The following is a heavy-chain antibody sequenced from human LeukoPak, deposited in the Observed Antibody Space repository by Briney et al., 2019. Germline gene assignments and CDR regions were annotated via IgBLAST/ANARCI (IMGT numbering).Heavy chain of an antibody. CDR2: IYYSGST. J-gene: IGHJ4*02. D-gene: IGHD3-9*01. CDR3: ARHEDDILTGYYKY. V-gene: IGHV4-38-2*02. Sequence: SETPSLTCTVSGYSISSGYYWGWIRQPPGKGLEWIGYIYYSGSTNYNPSLKSRVTISVDTSKNQFSLKLSSVTAADTAVYYCARHEDDILTGYYKYWGQGTLVTVSS. CDR1: GYSISSGYY.